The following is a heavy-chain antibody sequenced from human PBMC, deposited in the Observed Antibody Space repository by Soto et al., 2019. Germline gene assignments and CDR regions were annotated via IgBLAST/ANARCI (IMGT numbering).Heavy chain of an antibody. J-gene: IGHJ3*02. CDR3: AAGYTTGPDAFDI. CDR1: GYNFANYW. V-gene: IGHV5-51*01. D-gene: IGHD6-13*01. CDR2: TFPGDSDT. Sequence: GESLKISCKGSGYNFANYWIGWVRQMPGKGLEWMGMTFPGDSDTKNSPSLQGQITMSVDKSDSSAYPQWRSLKASDTAMYYCAAGYTTGPDAFDIWGQGTMVTV.